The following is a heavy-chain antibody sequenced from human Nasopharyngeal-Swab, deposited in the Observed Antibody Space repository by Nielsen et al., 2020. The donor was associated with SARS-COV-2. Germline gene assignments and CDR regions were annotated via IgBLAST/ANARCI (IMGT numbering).Heavy chain of an antibody. D-gene: IGHD2-21*02. Sequence: WIRQPPGKGLEWIGEIYHSGSTNYNPSLKSRVTISVDTSKNQFSLKLSSVTAADTAVYYCARARRNFVVVSAFDYWGQGTLVTVSS. J-gene: IGHJ4*02. CDR3: ARARRNFVVVSAFDY. CDR2: IYHSGST. V-gene: IGHV4-34*09.